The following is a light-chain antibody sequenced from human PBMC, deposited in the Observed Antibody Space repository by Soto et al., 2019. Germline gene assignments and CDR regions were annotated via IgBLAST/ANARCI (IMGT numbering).Light chain of an antibody. CDR1: QSVDND. Sequence: EIVMTQSPATLSVSPGDRATLSCRASQSVDNDLAWYQQKPVQPPRLLIYDASTRATGIPARFSGSQSGTEFTLTISSLLSEDFAVYFCQQYNNWPLTFGGGTKVETK. V-gene: IGKV3D-15*01. CDR2: DAS. J-gene: IGKJ4*01. CDR3: QQYNNWPLT.